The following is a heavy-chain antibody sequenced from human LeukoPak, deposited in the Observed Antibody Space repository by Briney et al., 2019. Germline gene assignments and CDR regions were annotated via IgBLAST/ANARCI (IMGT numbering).Heavy chain of an antibody. CDR3: ARDRPGVWGSYRLFQH. Sequence: PGGSLTLSGAASGFTFSSYAMHWLRQAPGKGLEWVAVISYDGSNKYYAYSVKGRFTIPRDNSKNTLYLQMNSLRAEDTAVYYCARDRPGVWGSYRLFQHWGQGTLVTVSS. J-gene: IGHJ1*01. D-gene: IGHD3-16*02. CDR2: ISYDGSNK. CDR1: GFTFSSYA. V-gene: IGHV3-30-3*01.